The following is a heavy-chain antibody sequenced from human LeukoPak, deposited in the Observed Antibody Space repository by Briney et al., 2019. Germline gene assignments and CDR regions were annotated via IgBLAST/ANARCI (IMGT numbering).Heavy chain of an antibody. CDR1: GFTFSSYE. D-gene: IGHD5-12*01. CDR2: ISSSSSYI. V-gene: IGHV3-21*01. Sequence: GGSLRLSCAASGFTFSSYEMNWVRQAPGKGLEWVSSISSSSSYIYYADSVEGRFTISRDNAKNSLYLQMNSLRAEDTAVYYCASPPTKSSLDIWGQGTMVTVSS. CDR3: ASPPTKSSLDI. J-gene: IGHJ3*02.